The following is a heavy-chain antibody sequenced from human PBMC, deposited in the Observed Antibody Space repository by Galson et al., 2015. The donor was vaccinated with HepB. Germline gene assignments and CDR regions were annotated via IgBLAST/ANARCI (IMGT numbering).Heavy chain of an antibody. Sequence: SLRLSCAASGFTFSSYAMHWVRQAPGKGLEWVAVISYDGSNKYYADSVKGRFTISRDNSKNTLYLQMNSLRAEDTAVYYCARGSSIVVAPPYFDLWGRGTLVTVSS. CDR2: ISYDGSNK. V-gene: IGHV3-30*04. CDR3: ARGSSIVVAPPYFDL. CDR1: GFTFSSYA. J-gene: IGHJ2*01. D-gene: IGHD2-21*01.